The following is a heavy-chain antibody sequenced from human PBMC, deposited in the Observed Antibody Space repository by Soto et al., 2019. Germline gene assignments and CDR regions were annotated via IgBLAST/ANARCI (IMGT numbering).Heavy chain of an antibody. V-gene: IGHV1-69*13. Sequence: GASVKVSCKASGGTFSSYAISWVRQAPGQGLEWMGGIIPIFGTANYAQKFQGRVTITADESTSTAYMELSSLRSEDTAVYYCARGSIAAAPYYYYGMDVWGQGTTVTVPS. CDR2: IIPIFGTA. CDR3: ARGSIAAAPYYYYGMDV. D-gene: IGHD6-13*01. CDR1: GGTFSSYA. J-gene: IGHJ6*02.